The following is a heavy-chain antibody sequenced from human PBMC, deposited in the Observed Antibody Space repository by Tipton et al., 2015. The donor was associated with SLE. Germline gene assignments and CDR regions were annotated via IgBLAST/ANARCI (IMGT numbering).Heavy chain of an antibody. CDR3: AKDLLQLGQGGGAFDS. CDR2: IWNDGTRQ. D-gene: IGHD1-1*01. CDR1: GFTFTNYG. V-gene: IGHV3-33*03. Sequence: SLRLSCAASGFTFTNYGMHWVRQAPGKALEWVTFIWNDGTRQFYADSVRGRFTVSRDTSKNTLYLQLNSPRTEDTAIYYCAKDLLQLGQGGGAFDSWGQGTLVTVSS. J-gene: IGHJ4*02.